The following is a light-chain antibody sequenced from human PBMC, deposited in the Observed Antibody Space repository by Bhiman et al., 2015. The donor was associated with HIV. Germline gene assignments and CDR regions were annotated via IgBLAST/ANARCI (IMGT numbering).Light chain of an antibody. J-gene: IGLJ1*01. Sequence: SYELTQPPSVSVSPGQTATITCSGDKLGDKYVCWYQQKPGQSPVVVIYQDTKRPSGIPERFSGSNSRNTATLTISGTQAMDEADYYCQAWDSSTFYVFGTGTKVTVL. CDR3: QAWDSSTFYV. CDR1: KLGDKY. CDR2: QDT. V-gene: IGLV3-1*01.